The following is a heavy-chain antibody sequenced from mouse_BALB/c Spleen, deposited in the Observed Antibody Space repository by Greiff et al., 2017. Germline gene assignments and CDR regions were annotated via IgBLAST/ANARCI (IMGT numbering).Heavy chain of an antibody. CDR1: GYSITSDYA. J-gene: IGHJ3*01. CDR3: ARGDEGFAY. CDR2: ISYSGST. V-gene: IGHV3-2*02. Sequence: EVQLQQSGPGLVKPSQSLSLTCTVTGYSITSDYAWNWIRQFPGNKLEWMGYISYSGSTSYNPSLKSRISITRDTSKNQFFLQLNSVTTEDTATYYCARGDEGFAYWGQGTLVTVSA.